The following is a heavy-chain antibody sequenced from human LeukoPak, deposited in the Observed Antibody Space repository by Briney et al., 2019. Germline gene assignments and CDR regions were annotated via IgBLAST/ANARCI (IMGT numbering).Heavy chain of an antibody. D-gene: IGHD1-26*01. Sequence: SETLSLTCTVSGGSISSSSYYWGWIRQPPGKGLEWIGSIYYSGSTYYNPSLKSRVTISVGTSKNQFSLKLSSVTAADTAVYYCARLGGYSGSYFDYWGQGTLVTVSS. CDR1: GGSISSSSYY. CDR2: IYYSGST. V-gene: IGHV4-39*01. J-gene: IGHJ4*02. CDR3: ARLGGYSGSYFDY.